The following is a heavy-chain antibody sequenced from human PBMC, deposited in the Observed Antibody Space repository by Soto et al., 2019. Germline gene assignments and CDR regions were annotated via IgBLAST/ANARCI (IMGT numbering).Heavy chain of an antibody. CDR2: ISGSGGST. Sequence: EVQLLESGGGLVQPGGSLRLSCAASGFTFSSYAMSWVRRAPGKGLEWVSAISGSGGSTYYADSVRGRFTISRDNSQNTLYLQLDSLRAEDTAVYYCAKGSGVTGRKDRFHYWGQGTLVTVSS. J-gene: IGHJ4*02. D-gene: IGHD2-8*01. CDR1: GFTFSSYA. CDR3: AKGSGVTGRKDRFHY. V-gene: IGHV3-23*01.